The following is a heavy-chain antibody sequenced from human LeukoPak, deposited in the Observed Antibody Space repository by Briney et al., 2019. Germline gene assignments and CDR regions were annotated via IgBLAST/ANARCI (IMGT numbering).Heavy chain of an antibody. Sequence: PGGSLRLSCTTSGFTFRDSAMTWVRQAPGKGLEWVGFIRTKTYGGTTEYAASVKGRFTISRDDSKSIAYLQMNSLKTEDTAVYYCTRDLGAAAAQTIDYWGQGTLVTVSS. V-gene: IGHV3-49*04. D-gene: IGHD6-13*01. J-gene: IGHJ4*02. CDR3: TRDLGAAAAQTIDY. CDR2: IRTKTYGGTT. CDR1: GFTFRDSA.